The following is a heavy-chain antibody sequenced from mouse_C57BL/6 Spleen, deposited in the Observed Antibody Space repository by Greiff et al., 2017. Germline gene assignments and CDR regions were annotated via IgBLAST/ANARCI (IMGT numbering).Heavy chain of an antibody. CDR3: ARSDYGSSYEYFDV. CDR2: IYPGDGDT. Sequence: QVQLKQSGAELVKPGASVKISCKASGYAFSSYWMNWVKQRPGKGLEWIGQIYPGDGDTNYNGKFKGKATLTADKSSSTAYMQLSSLTSEDSAVYFCARSDYGSSYEYFDVWGTGTTVTVSS. J-gene: IGHJ1*03. V-gene: IGHV1-80*01. D-gene: IGHD1-1*01. CDR1: GYAFSSYW.